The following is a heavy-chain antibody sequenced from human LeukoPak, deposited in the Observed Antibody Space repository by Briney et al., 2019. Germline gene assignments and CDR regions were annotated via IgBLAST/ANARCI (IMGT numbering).Heavy chain of an antibody. CDR2: ISSGSDYI. CDR1: GFTFRRYS. D-gene: IGHD6-6*01. Sequence: GGSLRLSCTASGFTFRRYSFNWVRQAPGKGLEWVSTISSGSDYIYYADSVRGRFSISRDNAENSLYLQMNSLRAEDTAVYYCTRDLSLAAPQGFDYWGQGTLVTVSS. V-gene: IGHV3-21*01. CDR3: TRDLSLAAPQGFDY. J-gene: IGHJ4*02.